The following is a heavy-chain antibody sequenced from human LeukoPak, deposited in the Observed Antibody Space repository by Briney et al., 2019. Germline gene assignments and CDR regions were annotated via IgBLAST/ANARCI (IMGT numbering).Heavy chain of an antibody. CDR1: GGSFSGYY. D-gene: IGHD7-27*01. Sequence: SETLSLTCAVYGGSFSGYYWSWIRQPPGKGLEWIGEINHSGSTNYNPSLRSRVIISVDTSKNQFSVKLTSVTAADTAVYYCARGFHWGGYYFDYWGQGSLVTVSS. CDR3: ARGFHWGGYYFDY. J-gene: IGHJ4*02. V-gene: IGHV4-34*01. CDR2: INHSGST.